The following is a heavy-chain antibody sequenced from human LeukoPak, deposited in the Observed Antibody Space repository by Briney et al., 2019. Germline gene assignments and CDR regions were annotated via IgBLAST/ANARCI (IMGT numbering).Heavy chain of an antibody. CDR1: GFTFDDYA. CDR2: ISWNSGSI. CDR3: AKVGYGDYPGYFDY. J-gene: IGHJ4*02. V-gene: IGHV3-9*01. Sequence: GGSLRLSCAASGFTFDDYAMHWVRQAPGKGLEWVSGISWNSGSIGYADSVKGRFTFSRDNAKNSLYLQMNSLRAEDAALYYCAKVGYGDYPGYFDYWGQGTLVTVSS. D-gene: IGHD4-17*01.